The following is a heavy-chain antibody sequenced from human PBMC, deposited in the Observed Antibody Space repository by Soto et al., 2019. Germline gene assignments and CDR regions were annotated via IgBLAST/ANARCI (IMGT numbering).Heavy chain of an antibody. V-gene: IGHV3-9*01. J-gene: IGHJ6*02. CDR3: ARDMSVGTYNYYYGMDV. Sequence: GGSLRLSCAASGFTFDDYAMHWVRQAPGKGLEWVSGISWNSGSIGYADSVKGRFTISRDNAKNSLYLQMNSLRAEDTALYYCARDMSVGTYNYYYGMDVWSQGTTVTGSS. CDR2: ISWNSGSI. CDR1: GFTFDDYA. D-gene: IGHD1-26*01.